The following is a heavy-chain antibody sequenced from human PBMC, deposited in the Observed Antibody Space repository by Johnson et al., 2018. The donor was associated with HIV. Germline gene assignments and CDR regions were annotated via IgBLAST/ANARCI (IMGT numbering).Heavy chain of an antibody. J-gene: IGHJ3*02. CDR1: GFTFSSYA. CDR2: ISGSGDST. V-gene: IGHV3-23*04. D-gene: IGHD3-22*01. CDR3: AKVRDYYDSSGYSYYDAFDI. Sequence: VQLVESGGGLVQRGGSLRLSCAAYGFTFSSYAMTWVRQAPGKGVEWVSAISGSGDSTYYADSVQGRFTISRDNSKNTLYLPMNSLRAEDTAVYYCAKVRDYYDSSGYSYYDAFDIWGQGTMVTVSS.